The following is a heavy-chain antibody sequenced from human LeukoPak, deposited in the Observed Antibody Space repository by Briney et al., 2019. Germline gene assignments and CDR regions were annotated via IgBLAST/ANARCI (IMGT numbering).Heavy chain of an antibody. J-gene: IGHJ5*02. CDR3: VKRWFDP. V-gene: IGHV3-15*01. CDR1: GCTVSDFW. CDR2: IRTKTEGGTT. Sequence: PGGSLRLSCAASGCTVSDFWMSWVRQAPGRGLEWVGHIRTKTEGGTTQYAAPVKGRFTVSRDDSKNTVYLQMDSLQTDDTAVYYCVKRWFDPWGQGALVTVSS.